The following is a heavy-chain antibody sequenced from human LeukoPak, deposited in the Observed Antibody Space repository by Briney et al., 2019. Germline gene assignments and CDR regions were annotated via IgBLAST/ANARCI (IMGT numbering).Heavy chain of an antibody. CDR1: GYTFTNNY. Sequence: ASVKVSCKASGYTFTNNYLHWVRQAPGQGLEWMGMIYPRDGSTSYAQNFQGRVTVTRDTSTTTVHMELRGLRSEDTAVYYCARDQEGFDCWGQGTVVTVSS. V-gene: IGHV1-46*01. CDR3: ARDQEGFDC. J-gene: IGHJ4*02. CDR2: IYPRDGST.